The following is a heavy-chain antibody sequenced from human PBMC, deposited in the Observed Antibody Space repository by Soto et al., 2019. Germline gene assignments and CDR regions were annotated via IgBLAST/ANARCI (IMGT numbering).Heavy chain of an antibody. Sequence: EVQLLESGGGLVQPGGSLRLSCAASGLIFSNYGMSWVRQAPGQGLEWVSGISRSGDSTYYADSVKGRFTMSRDNSKNTLLLQMNSLRAEDTAIYYCAKGGYYGSGSYFSTWYDYWGQGTLVTVSS. D-gene: IGHD3-10*01. CDR2: ISRSGDST. CDR3: AKGGYYGSGSYFSTWYDY. V-gene: IGHV3-23*01. J-gene: IGHJ4*02. CDR1: GLIFSNYG.